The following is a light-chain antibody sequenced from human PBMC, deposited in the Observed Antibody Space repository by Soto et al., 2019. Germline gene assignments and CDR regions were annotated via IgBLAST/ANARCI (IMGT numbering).Light chain of an antibody. Sequence: EIVMTQSPATLSVSPGEGATLPCRASQSVSSKLAWYQQKPGQAPRLLINGASTRATGIPARFSGSGSGTEFTLTIISLEPEDFAVYYCQQRSNWPPWTFGQGTKVDIK. CDR3: QQRSNWPPWT. V-gene: IGKV3-15*01. J-gene: IGKJ1*01. CDR2: GAS. CDR1: QSVSSK.